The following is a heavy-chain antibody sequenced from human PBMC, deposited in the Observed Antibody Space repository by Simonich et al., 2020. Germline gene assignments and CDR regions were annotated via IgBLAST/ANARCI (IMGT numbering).Heavy chain of an antibody. V-gene: IGHV3-30*04. CDR2: ISYDRSNK. CDR3: ARDHLDSGSYYFDY. J-gene: IGHJ4*02. D-gene: IGHD1-26*01. Sequence: QVQLGESGGGVVQPGRSLRLSCAASGFTFSSYAMHWVRQAPGKGVMLRAVISYDRSNKDYADSVKGRFTISRDNSKNTLYLQMNSLRAEDTAVYYCARDHLDSGSYYFDYWGQGTLVTVSS. CDR1: GFTFSSYA.